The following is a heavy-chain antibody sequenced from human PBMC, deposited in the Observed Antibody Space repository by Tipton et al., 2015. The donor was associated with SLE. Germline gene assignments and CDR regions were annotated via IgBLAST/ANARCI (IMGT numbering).Heavy chain of an antibody. V-gene: IGHV4-34*01. CDR1: GGSFSGYY. CDR3: ARLVPSSSGSAFDY. J-gene: IGHJ4*02. Sequence: TLSLTCAVYGGSFSGYYWSWIRQSPGKGLEWIGDINHSGSTNYNPSLKSRVTISVDTAKNQFSLKVTSVTAADTAVYYCARLVPSSSGSAFDYWGQGTLVTVSS. CDR2: INHSGST. D-gene: IGHD6-6*01.